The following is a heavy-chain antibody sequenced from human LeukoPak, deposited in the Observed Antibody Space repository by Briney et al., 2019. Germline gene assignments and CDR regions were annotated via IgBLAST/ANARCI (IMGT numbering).Heavy chain of an antibody. CDR3: ARDQIASPNWELDY. D-gene: IGHD1-1*01. CDR2: VTPNTGGT. Sequence: ASVKVSCKASGYTFTGYYIHWVRQAPGQSLEWMGWVTPNTGGTNYAQKFQGRVTMTRDTSISTAYMELSRLTSDDTAVYYCARDQIASPNWELDYWGQGTLVTVS. V-gene: IGHV1-2*02. J-gene: IGHJ4*02. CDR1: GYTFTGYY.